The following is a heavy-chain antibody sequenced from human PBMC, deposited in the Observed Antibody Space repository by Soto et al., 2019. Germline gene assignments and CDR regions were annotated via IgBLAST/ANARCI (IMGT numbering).Heavy chain of an antibody. J-gene: IGHJ6*02. CDR3: ARGAEHQLLSRDYFYGMDV. Sequence: VQLVESGGGLVQPGGSLRLSCAASGISLSRYGMHWVRQAPGKGLEWVAVISFEGNTQYYADSVKGRFTISRDNSKDTLSLQIHSLRPEDTAVYYCARGAEHQLLSRDYFYGMDVWGQGTTVSVSS. CDR2: ISFEGNTQ. D-gene: IGHD1-1*01. CDR1: GISLSRYG. V-gene: IGHV3-30*05.